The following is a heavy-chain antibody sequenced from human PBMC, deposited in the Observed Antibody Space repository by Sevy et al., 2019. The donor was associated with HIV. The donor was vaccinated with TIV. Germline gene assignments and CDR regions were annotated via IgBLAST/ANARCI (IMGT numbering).Heavy chain of an antibody. Sequence: GSLRLSCAVSGFTVNSNYMTWVRQAPGKGLEGVSVIHSDGTTYHADSVKDRFTISRENFKNTLYLHMSSLRAEDTAVYYCARGKSGYGYALNYWGQGTLVTVSS. CDR1: GFTVNSNY. V-gene: IGHV3-66*01. J-gene: IGHJ4*02. CDR3: ARGKSGYGYALNY. CDR2: IHSDGTT. D-gene: IGHD5-18*01.